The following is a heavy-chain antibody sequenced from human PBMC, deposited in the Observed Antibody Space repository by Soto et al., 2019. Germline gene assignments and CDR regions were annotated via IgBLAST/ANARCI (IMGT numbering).Heavy chain of an antibody. Sequence: EVQLLESGGGLVQPGGSLRLSCEASGFAFSSSAMGWVRQAPGKGLEWVSAIGGSGGSTYYADSVKGRFSISRDNSNNTLYLKMNRMRAEDTAVYYLEKRRYDNCGYYYWLHYSGQGTLVTVSS. CDR1: GFAFSSSA. CDR2: IGGSGGST. J-gene: IGHJ4*02. D-gene: IGHD3-22*01. CDR3: EKRRYDNCGYYYWLHY. V-gene: IGHV3-23*01.